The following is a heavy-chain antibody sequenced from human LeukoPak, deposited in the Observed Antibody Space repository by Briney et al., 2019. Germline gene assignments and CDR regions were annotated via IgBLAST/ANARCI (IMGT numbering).Heavy chain of an antibody. V-gene: IGHV4-59*08. CDR2: IYYSGST. CDR3: ARRRNDILTGPYYYYYGIDV. Sequence: ASETLSLTCTVSGGSISSYYWSWIRQPPGKGLEWIGYIYYSGSTNYNPSLKSRVTISVDTSKNQFSLKLSSVTAADTAVYYCARRRNDILTGPYYYYYGIDVWGQGTTVTVSS. D-gene: IGHD3-9*01. CDR1: GGSISSYY. J-gene: IGHJ6*02.